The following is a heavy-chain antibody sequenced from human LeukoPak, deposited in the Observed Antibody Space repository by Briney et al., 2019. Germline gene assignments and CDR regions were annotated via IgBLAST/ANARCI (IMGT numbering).Heavy chain of an antibody. CDR1: GFSLSSSGVG. CDR2: IYWNDDK. J-gene: IGHJ6*03. CDR3: AHRLSVATGDYMDV. D-gene: IGHD1-14*01. V-gene: IGHV2-5*01. Sequence: SGPTLLKPTPTLTLTCTFSGFSLSSSGVGGGWIRQPPVKALEWLALIYWNDDKRYSPSLKSRLIITKDTSKNQVVLTMTNMDPVDTATYYCAHRLSVATGDYMDVWGKGTTVTVSS.